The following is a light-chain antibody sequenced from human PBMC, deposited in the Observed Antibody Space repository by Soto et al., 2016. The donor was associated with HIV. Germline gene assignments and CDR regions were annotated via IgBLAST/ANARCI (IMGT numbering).Light chain of an antibody. V-gene: IGKV1-13*02. CDR1: QGISSA. J-gene: IGKJ2*01. CDR3: QQFTLRYT. CDR2: DAS. Sequence: AIQLTQSPSSLSASVGDRVTITCRASQGISSALAWYQQKPGKAPKLLIYDASSLESGVPSRFSGSGSGTDFTLTISSLQPEDFATYYCQQFTLRYTFGQGTKLEIK.